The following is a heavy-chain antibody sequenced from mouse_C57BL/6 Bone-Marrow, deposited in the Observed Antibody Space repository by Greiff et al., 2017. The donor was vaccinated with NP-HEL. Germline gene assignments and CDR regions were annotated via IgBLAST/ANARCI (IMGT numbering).Heavy chain of an antibody. V-gene: IGHV1-26*01. Sequence: VQLQQSGPELVKPGASVKISCKASGYTFTDYYMNWVKQSHGKSLEWIGDINPNNGGTSYNQKFKGKATLTVDKSSSTAYMELRSLTSEDSAVYYCVSTPWYFDDWGQGTTLTVSS. J-gene: IGHJ2*01. CDR1: GYTFTDYY. CDR3: VSTPWYFDD. D-gene: IGHD2-1*01. CDR2: INPNNGGT.